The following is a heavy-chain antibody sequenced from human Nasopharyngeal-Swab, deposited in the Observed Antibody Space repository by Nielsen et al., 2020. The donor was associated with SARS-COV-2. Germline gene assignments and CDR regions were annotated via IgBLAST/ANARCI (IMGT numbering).Heavy chain of an antibody. CDR3: ARDAGIAAAGNYPLDY. CDR2: IYHSGST. J-gene: IGHJ4*02. Sequence: GSLRLSCAVSGGSISSSNWWSWVRQPPGKGLEWIGEIYHSGSTNYNPSLKSRVTISVDKSKPQFSLKLSSVTAADTAVYYCARDAGIAAAGNYPLDYWGQGTLVTVSS. D-gene: IGHD6-13*01. CDR1: GGSISSSNW. V-gene: IGHV4-4*02.